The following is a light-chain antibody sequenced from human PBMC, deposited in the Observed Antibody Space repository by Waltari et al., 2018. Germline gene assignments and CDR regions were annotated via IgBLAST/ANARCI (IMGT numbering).Light chain of an antibody. CDR1: QSVSNS. Sequence: EIVLTQSPATLYLSPGERATLSCRASQSVSNSLAWYQQRPGQAPRLLIYDASKRATGIPARFSGSGSGTDFSLTISSLEPEDFAVYYCQQRSDWHTFGGGTRVEI. CDR3: QQRSDWHT. CDR2: DAS. V-gene: IGKV3-11*01. J-gene: IGKJ4*01.